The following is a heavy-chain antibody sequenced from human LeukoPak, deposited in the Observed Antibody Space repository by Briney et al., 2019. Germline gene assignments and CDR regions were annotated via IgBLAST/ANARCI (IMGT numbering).Heavy chain of an antibody. CDR2: IYYSGST. Sequence: SETLSLTCTVSGGSISSYYWSWLRQPPGKGLEWIGYIYYSGSTNYNPSLKSRVTISVDTSKNQFSLKLSSVTAADTAVYYCARGSHCTNGVCPYYYYYMDVWGKGTTVTVSS. CDR1: GGSISSYY. J-gene: IGHJ6*03. CDR3: ARGSHCTNGVCPYYYYYMDV. D-gene: IGHD2-8*01. V-gene: IGHV4-59*01.